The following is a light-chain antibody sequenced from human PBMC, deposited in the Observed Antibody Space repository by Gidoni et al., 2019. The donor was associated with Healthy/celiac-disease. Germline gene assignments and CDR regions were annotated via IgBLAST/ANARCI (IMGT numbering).Light chain of an antibody. CDR3: QQRGT. CDR1: QSVSSY. V-gene: IGKV3-11*01. CDR2: DAS. Sequence: EIVLTQSPATLSLSPGERATLSCRASQSVSSYLAWYQQKPGQAPRLLIYDASNRATGIPARFSGSGSGTDFTLTISSLEPEDFAVYYCQQRGTFAPXTKVDIK. J-gene: IGKJ3*01.